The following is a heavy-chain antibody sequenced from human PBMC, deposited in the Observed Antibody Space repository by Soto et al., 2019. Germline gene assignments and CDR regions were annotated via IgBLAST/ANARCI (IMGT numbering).Heavy chain of an antibody. V-gene: IGHV3-30*18. Sequence: PGGSLRLSCAASGFTFSSYGMHWVRQAPGKGLEWVAVISYDGSNKYYADSVKGRFTISRDNSKNTLYLQMNSLRAEDTAVYYCANLYSSGWYPLSIWGQGTLVTVSS. CDR3: ANLYSSGWYPLSI. J-gene: IGHJ4*02. CDR1: GFTFSSYG. CDR2: ISYDGSNK. D-gene: IGHD6-19*01.